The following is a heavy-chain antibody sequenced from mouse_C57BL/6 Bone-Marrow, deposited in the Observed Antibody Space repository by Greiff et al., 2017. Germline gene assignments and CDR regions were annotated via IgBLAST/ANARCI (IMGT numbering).Heavy chain of an antibody. V-gene: IGHV1-18*01. CDR1: GYTFTDYY. CDR3: ARGVGPVDV. Sequence: VQLQQSGPELVKPGASVKIPCKASGYTFTDYYMAWVKQRHGQSLEWIGDINPNTGGTIYNPKFKGQATLTVDKSSSTAYLQLRSLTSEDTAVXYCARGVGPVDVWGKGTTVTVSS. CDR2: INPNTGGT. D-gene: IGHD3-3*01. J-gene: IGHJ1*03.